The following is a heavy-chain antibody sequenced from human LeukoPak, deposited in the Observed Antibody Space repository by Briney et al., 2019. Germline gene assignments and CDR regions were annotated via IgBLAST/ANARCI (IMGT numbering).Heavy chain of an antibody. CDR2: IYYSGST. Sequence: SETLSLTCTVSGGSISSGGYYWSWIRQHPGKGLEWIGYIYYSGSTYYNPSLKSRVTISVDTSKNQFSLKLSSVTAADTAVYYCARVGAPYDSSGYRIDYWGQGTLVTVSS. V-gene: IGHV4-31*03. CDR1: GGSISSGGYY. D-gene: IGHD3-22*01. CDR3: ARVGAPYDSSGYRIDY. J-gene: IGHJ4*02.